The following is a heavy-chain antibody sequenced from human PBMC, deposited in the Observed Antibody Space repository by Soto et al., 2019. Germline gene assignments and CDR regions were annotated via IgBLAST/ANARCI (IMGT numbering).Heavy chain of an antibody. J-gene: IGHJ3*02. V-gene: IGHV1-18*04. Sequence: ASVKVSCKASGYTFTSYGIRWVRQSPGHGLEWMGWISAYNGNTNYAQKLQGRVTMTTDTSTSTAYMELRSLRSDDTAVYYCARDTRYTIFGVVIISAFDIWGQGTMVTVS. D-gene: IGHD3-3*01. CDR1: GYTFTSYG. CDR3: ARDTRYTIFGVVIISAFDI. CDR2: ISAYNGNT.